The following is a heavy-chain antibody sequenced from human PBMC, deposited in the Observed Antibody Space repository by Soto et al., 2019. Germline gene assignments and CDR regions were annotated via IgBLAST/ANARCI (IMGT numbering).Heavy chain of an antibody. CDR1: GGTFSSYA. CDR3: ARRRQYNWNRTSPGFDY. J-gene: IGHJ4*02. D-gene: IGHD1-20*01. CDR2: IIPIFGTA. V-gene: IGHV1-69*01. Sequence: QVQLVQSGAEVKKPGSSVKVSCKASGGTFSSYAISWVRQAPGQGLEWMGGIIPIFGTANYAQKFQGRVTITADESKSTAYMELSSLRSEDTAVYYCARRRQYNWNRTSPGFDYWGQGTLVTVSS.